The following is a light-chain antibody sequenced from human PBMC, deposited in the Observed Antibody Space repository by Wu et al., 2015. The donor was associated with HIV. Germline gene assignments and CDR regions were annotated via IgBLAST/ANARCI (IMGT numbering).Light chain of an antibody. J-gene: IGKJ1*01. CDR3: QQRSNWPLKWT. V-gene: IGKV3D-20*02. Sequence: EIVLTQSPGTLSLSPGERATLSCRASQSVSSSHLGWYQQRPGQPPRLLIYDASNRATGIPARFSGSGSGTDFTLTISSLEPEDFAVYYCQQRSNWPLKWTFGQGTKVEIK. CDR2: DAS. CDR1: QSVSSSH.